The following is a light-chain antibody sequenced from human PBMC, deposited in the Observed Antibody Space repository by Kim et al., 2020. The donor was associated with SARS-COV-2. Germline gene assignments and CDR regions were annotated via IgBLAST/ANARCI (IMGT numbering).Light chain of an antibody. V-gene: IGKV1-8*01. CDR3: QQYYTYPPT. J-gene: IGKJ1*01. CDR2: AAS. CDR1: QGISTY. Sequence: ASTGDRVTITCRASQGISTYLAWYQQKPGKAPNLLIYAASTLQSGVPPRFSGSGSGTDFTLTISCLQSEDFATYYCQQYYTYPPTFGQGTKVDIK.